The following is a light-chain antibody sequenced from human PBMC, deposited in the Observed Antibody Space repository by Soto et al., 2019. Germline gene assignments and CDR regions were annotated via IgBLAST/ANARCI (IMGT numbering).Light chain of an antibody. J-gene: IGLJ1*01. CDR1: SSDVGGYNY. CDR2: EVS. Sequence: QPALTQPASVSGSPGQSITISCTGTSSDVGGYNYVSWYQQHPGKAPKLMIYEVSNRPSGVSNRFSGSKSGNTASLTISGLQAEDEADYYCSSYEGSSPLDVFGTGTKVTVL. V-gene: IGLV2-14*01. CDR3: SSYEGSSPLDV.